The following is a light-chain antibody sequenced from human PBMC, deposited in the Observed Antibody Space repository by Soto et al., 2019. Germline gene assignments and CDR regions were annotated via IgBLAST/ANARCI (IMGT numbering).Light chain of an antibody. CDR3: QSYDTSRSGWV. J-gene: IGLJ3*02. Sequence: QSVLTQPPSVSGAPGQRVTISCTGNSSNIGAGYDVHWYQQLPGTAPKLLIYGNNNRPSGVPDRFSGSKSGTSASLAITGLQAEDEADYYCQSYDTSRSGWVFGGGTKLTVL. V-gene: IGLV1-40*01. CDR1: SSNIGAGYD. CDR2: GNN.